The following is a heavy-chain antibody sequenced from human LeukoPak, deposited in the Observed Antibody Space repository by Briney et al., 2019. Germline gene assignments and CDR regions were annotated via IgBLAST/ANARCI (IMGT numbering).Heavy chain of an antibody. V-gene: IGHV3-49*04. J-gene: IGHJ4*02. CDR3: TRGGAYCGGDCQRGFDY. D-gene: IGHD2-21*02. CDR1: GFIFSSYS. CDR2: IRSKAYGGTT. Sequence: GGSLRLPCAASGFIFSSYSMNWVRQAPGKGLEWVGFIRSKAYGGTTEYAASVKGRFTISRDDSKSIAYLQMNSLKAEDTAVYYCTRGGAYCGGDCQRGFDYWGQGTLVTVSS.